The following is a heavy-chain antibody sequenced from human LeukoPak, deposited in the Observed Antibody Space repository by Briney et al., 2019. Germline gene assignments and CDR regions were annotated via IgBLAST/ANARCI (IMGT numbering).Heavy chain of an antibody. J-gene: IGHJ6*03. V-gene: IGHV1-18*01. CDR1: GYTFSNYG. CDR2: IIAYNGNT. Sequence: ASVKVSCKASGYTFSNYGISWVRQAPGQGREWMGWIIAYNGNTNYAQKFQGRVTMTTDTSTSTAYMELRSLRSDDTAVFYGARCGSGSHPADPYYYYMDVWGKGTTVTISS. CDR3: ARCGSGSHPADPYYYYMDV. D-gene: IGHD3-10*01.